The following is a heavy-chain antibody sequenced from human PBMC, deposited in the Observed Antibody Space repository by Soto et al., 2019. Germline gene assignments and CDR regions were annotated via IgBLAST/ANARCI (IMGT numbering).Heavy chain of an antibody. J-gene: IGHJ5*02. CDR1: GYRFSNYD. CDR3: ARSDGWDLKWFDP. V-gene: IGHV1-8*01. CDR2: VNPNRANT. Sequence: QVQLVQSGAEVKKPGASVKVSCKASGYRFSNYDMNWVRQAPGQGLEWMGWVNPNRANTGYAQKFRGRLTLTTNTSTPTAYMELSSLTSEDTAVYYCARSDGWDLKWFDPWGQGTLVTVSS. D-gene: IGHD6-19*01.